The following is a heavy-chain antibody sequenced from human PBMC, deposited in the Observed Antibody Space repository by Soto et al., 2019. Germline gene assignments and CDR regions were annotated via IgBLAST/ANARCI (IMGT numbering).Heavy chain of an antibody. CDR3: ARAPGAAGPLNFDY. CDR1: GFTFSSYW. CDR2: INSDGSST. Sequence: PGGSLRLSCAASGFTFSSYWMHWVRQSPGKGLVWVSRINSDGSSTSYADSVKGRFTISRDNAKNTLYLQMNSLRAEDTAVYYCARAPGAAGPLNFDYWGQGTLVTVSS. D-gene: IGHD6-13*01. J-gene: IGHJ4*02. V-gene: IGHV3-74*01.